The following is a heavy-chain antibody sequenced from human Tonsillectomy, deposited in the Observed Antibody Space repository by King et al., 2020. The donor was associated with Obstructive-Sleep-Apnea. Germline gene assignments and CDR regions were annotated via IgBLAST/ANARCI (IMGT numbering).Heavy chain of an antibody. CDR3: ARDRYYYDSGGYSHFDY. D-gene: IGHD3-22*01. J-gene: IGHJ4*02. V-gene: IGHV3-30*04. CDR1: GFTFSSYT. Sequence: VQLVESGGGVVQPGRSLRLSCAVSGFTFSSYTMHWVRQAPGKGLEGVTVISYDGSNKYYADSVKGRFTISRDNSKNTLYLQMNSLRPEDTAVYYCARDRYYYDSGGYSHFDYWGQGTLVTVSS. CDR2: ISYDGSNK.